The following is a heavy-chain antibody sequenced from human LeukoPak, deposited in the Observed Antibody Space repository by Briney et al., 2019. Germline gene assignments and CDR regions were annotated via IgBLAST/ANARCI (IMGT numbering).Heavy chain of an antibody. D-gene: IGHD3-3*01. CDR2: ISGSGGST. Sequence: GGSLRLSCAASGFTFSSYAMSWVRQAPGKGLEWVSAISGSGGSTYYADSVKGRFTISRDNSKNTLHLQMNSLRAEDTAVYYCAKDQTAIFGVYGYFDYWGQGTLVTVSS. CDR3: AKDQTAIFGVYGYFDY. V-gene: IGHV3-23*01. CDR1: GFTFSSYA. J-gene: IGHJ4*02.